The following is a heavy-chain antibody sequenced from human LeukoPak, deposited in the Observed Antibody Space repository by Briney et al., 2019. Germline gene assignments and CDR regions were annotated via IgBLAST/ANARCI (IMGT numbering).Heavy chain of an antibody. CDR2: VNPGGGST. V-gene: IGHV1-46*01. J-gene: IGHJ4*02. Sequence: ASVEVSCKASGYIFSSYHIHWVRQAPGQGLEWMGIVNPGGGSTRYAQKFQGRVTMTRDTSTSTVYMELRSLRSEDTAVYYCAREGTFGYSSSSTDYWGQGTLVTVSS. CDR3: AREGTFGYSSSSTDY. D-gene: IGHD6-6*01. CDR1: GYIFSSYH.